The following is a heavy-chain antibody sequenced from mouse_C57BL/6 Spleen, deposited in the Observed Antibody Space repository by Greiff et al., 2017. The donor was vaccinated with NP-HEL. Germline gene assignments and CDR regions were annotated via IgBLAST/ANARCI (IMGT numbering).Heavy chain of an antibody. CDR3: ARRGIRQPLDY. CDR2: IYPGSGST. J-gene: IGHJ2*01. Sequence: QVQLQQPGAELVKPGASVKMSCKASGYTFTSYWITWVKQRPGQGLEWIGDIYPGSGSTNYNEKFKSKATLTVDTSSSTAYMQLSSLTSEDAAVYYCARRGIRQPLDYRGQGTTLTVAS. D-gene: IGHD3-2*01. V-gene: IGHV1-55*01. CDR1: GYTFTSYW.